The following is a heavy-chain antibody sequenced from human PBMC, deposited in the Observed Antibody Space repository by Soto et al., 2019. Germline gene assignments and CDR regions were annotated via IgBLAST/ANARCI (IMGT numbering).Heavy chain of an antibody. V-gene: IGHV6-1*01. CDR3: ARGEQYSGRIFDY. CDR1: GDSVSSNSAG. Sequence: QVQLQQSGPGLVKHSQTLSLTCAITGDSVSSNSAGWSWVRQSPSRGLEWLGRTYYRSKWYYEYAVSVRGRITINPATSKIQYSLQLNSVTPEDTAVYFCARGEQYSGRIFDYWGQGTLVPVSS. CDR2: TYYRSKWYY. J-gene: IGHJ4*01. D-gene: IGHD1-26*01.